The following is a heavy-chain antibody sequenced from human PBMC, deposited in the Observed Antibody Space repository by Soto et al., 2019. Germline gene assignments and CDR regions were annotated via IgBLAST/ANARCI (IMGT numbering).Heavy chain of an antibody. CDR3: AHNRVAGTESYYYYYMDV. CDR1: GFSLSTSGVG. D-gene: IGHD6-19*01. V-gene: IGHV2-5*02. Sequence: QITLKESGPTLVNPTQTLTLTCTFSGFSLSTSGVGVGWIRQPPGKALEWLALIYWDDDKRYSPSLKSRLTITKDTSKNQVVLTMTNMDPVDTATYYCAHNRVAGTESYYYYYMDVWGKGTTVTVSS. J-gene: IGHJ6*03. CDR2: IYWDDDK.